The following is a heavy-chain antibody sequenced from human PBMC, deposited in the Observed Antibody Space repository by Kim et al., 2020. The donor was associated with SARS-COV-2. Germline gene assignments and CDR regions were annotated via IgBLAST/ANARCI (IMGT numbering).Heavy chain of an antibody. D-gene: IGHD3-22*01. J-gene: IGHJ1*01. V-gene: IGHV3-15*01. Sequence: GGSLRLSCAASGFTFSNAWMSWVRQAPGKGLEWVGRIKSNTDGGTTEYAAPVKGRFTISRDDSKNTLYLQMNSLKAEDTAVYYCAPCYYDNTGLKRAYYQHWGQGTLVTVSS. CDR2: IKSNTDGGTT. CDR1: GFTFSNAW. CDR3: APCYYDNTGLKRAYYQH.